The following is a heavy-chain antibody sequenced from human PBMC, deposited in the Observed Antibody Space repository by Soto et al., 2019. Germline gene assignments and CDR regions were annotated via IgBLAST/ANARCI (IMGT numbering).Heavy chain of an antibody. V-gene: IGHV1-46*01. CDR3: ARGGSRRAIVVVVAATAGPFDY. CDR2: INPSGGST. D-gene: IGHD2-15*01. Sequence: GASVKVSCKAPGYTFTSYYMHWVRQAPGQGLEWMGIINPSGGSTSYAQKFQGRVTMTRDTSTSTVYMELSSLRSEDTAVYYCARGGSRRAIVVVVAATAGPFDYWGQGTLVTVSS. CDR1: GYTFTSYY. J-gene: IGHJ4*02.